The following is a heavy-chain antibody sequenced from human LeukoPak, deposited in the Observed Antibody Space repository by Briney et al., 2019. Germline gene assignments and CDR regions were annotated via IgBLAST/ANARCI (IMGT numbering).Heavy chain of an antibody. Sequence: GGSLGLSCAASGFTFSSYEMNWVRQAPGKGLEWVSYISSSGSTIYYADSVKGRFTISRDNAKNSLYLQMNSLRAEDTAVYYCARDNYYDSSGYYSNAFDIWGQGTMVTVSS. J-gene: IGHJ3*02. D-gene: IGHD3-22*01. CDR1: GFTFSSYE. V-gene: IGHV3-48*03. CDR3: ARDNYYDSSGYYSNAFDI. CDR2: ISSSGSTI.